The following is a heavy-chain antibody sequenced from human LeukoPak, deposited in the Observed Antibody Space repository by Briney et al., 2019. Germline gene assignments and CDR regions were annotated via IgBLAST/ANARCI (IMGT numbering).Heavy chain of an antibody. CDR3: ARDATDIYGDYMY. J-gene: IGHJ4*02. Sequence: ASVKVSCKASGYTFTSYAMNWVRQAPGQGLEWMGWINPNNGGTNYAQKFQGRATMTRDTSISTAYMDLNRLRSDDTAVYYCARDATDIYGDYMYWGQGTLVTVSS. D-gene: IGHD4-17*01. V-gene: IGHV1-2*02. CDR1: GYTFTSYA. CDR2: INPNNGGT.